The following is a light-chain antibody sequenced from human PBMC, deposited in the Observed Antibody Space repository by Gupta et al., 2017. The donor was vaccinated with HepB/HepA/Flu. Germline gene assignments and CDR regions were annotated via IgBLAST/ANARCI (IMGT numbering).Light chain of an antibody. CDR3: MIWHSSAWV. Sequence: QAVVTKRSSLSASPGASPSLTCTLRSGINVGTYNIYWYQQKPGSPPHYLLRYKSDSDKQQGSGVPSRFSGSKDASANAGILLISGLQSEDEADYDCMIWHSSAWVVGGGTKLTVL. J-gene: IGLJ3*02. V-gene: IGLV5-45*02. CDR2: YKSDSDK. CDR1: SGINVGTYN.